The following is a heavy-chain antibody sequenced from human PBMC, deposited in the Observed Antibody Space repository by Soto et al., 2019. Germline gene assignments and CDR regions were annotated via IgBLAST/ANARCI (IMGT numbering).Heavy chain of an antibody. CDR2: IKQDGSEK. CDR1: GFTFSSYW. J-gene: IGHJ6*02. CDR3: ARDQGYDILTKKYYYYYYGMDV. D-gene: IGHD3-9*01. Sequence: EVQLVESGGGLVQPGGSLRLSCAASGFTFSSYWMSWVRQAPGKGLEWVANIKQDGSEKYYVDSVKGRFTISRDNAKNSLYLQMNSLRAEDTAVYYCARDQGYDILTKKYYYYYYGMDVWGQGTTVTVSS. V-gene: IGHV3-7*05.